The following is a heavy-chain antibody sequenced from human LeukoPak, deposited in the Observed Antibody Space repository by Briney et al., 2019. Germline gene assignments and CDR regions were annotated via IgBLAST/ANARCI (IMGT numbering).Heavy chain of an antibody. CDR2: IDRDGSST. V-gene: IGHV3-74*01. J-gene: IGHJ4*02. CDR3: ARGKNGDSLFDY. CDR1: GFTFSTYW. Sequence: PGGSLRLSCAASGFTFSTYWMHWVRQAPGKGLVWVSRIDRDGSSTTYADSVKGRFTISRDNAKYTLYLQMNSLRADDTALYYCARGKNGDSLFDYWGQGTLVTVSS. D-gene: IGHD4-17*01.